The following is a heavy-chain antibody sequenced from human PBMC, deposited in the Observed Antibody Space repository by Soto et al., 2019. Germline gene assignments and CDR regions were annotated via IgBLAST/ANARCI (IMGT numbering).Heavy chain of an antibody. CDR2: VFFSGST. J-gene: IGHJ4*02. V-gene: IGHV4-61*01. CDR1: GASVGSGSFY. CDR3: ARVSTYYFDSSGSYTSDY. Sequence: SETLSLTCTVSGASVGSGSFYWSWIRQPPGKGLEWIGYVFFSGSTNYNPSLKSRVTISIDTSKNQFSLKLISVTAADTAVYYCARVSTYYFDSSGSYTSDYWGQGTLVTV. D-gene: IGHD3-22*01.